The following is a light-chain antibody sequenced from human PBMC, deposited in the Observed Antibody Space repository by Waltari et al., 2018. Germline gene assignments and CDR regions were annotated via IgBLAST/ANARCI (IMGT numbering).Light chain of an antibody. CDR2: DTP. CDR1: SGSVSAAPS. Sequence: QTVVTQEPSLSVSPGGTVTLTCGLSSGSVSAAPSPYWFQQAPAQAPPTLTFDTPTRSSGVPDRFSGSILDNKAALTITGAQAEDECDYYCALSMGSGIWVFGGGTKLTVL. CDR3: ALSMGSGIWV. J-gene: IGLJ3*02. V-gene: IGLV8-61*01.